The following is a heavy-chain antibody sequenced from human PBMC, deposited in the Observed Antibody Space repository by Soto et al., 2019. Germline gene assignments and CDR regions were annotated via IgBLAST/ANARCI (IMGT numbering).Heavy chain of an antibody. CDR3: ARDKDRQQLGGNYYYILDV. D-gene: IGHD3-3*02. CDR1: GGTFRPSA. J-gene: IGHJ6*02. V-gene: IGHV1-69*12. Sequence: QVQLVQSGAEVKKPGSSVRVSCTTSGGTFRPSAISWVRQAPGQGLEWMGGIMPVFPTPDYAQKFQGRVTITADESTSTVYMELSSLRSEDTAVYYCARDKDRQQLGGNYYYILDVWGQGTTVTVSS. CDR2: IMPVFPTP.